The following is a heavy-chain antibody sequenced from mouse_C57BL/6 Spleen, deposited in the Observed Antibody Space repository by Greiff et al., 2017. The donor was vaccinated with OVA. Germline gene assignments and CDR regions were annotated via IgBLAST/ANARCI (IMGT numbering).Heavy chain of an antibody. V-gene: IGHV5-16*01. D-gene: IGHD2-1*01. CDR3: ARAGGYGNGIFDY. CDR1: GFTFSDYY. J-gene: IGHJ2*01. Sequence: EVKVVESEGGLVQPGSSMKLSCTASGFTFSDYYMAWVRQVPEKGLEWVANINYDGSSTYYLDSLKSRFIISRDNAKNILYLQMSSLKSEDTATYYCARAGGYGNGIFDYWGQGTTLTVSS. CDR2: INYDGSST.